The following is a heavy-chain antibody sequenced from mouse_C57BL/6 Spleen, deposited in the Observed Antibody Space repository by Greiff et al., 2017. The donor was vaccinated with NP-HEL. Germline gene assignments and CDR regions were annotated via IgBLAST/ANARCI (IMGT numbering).Heavy chain of an antibody. V-gene: IGHV1-55*01. CDR3: ARGGNSGSVCDAMDY. CDR2: IYPGSGST. Sequence: QVQLQQSGAELVKPGASVKMSCTASGYTFTSYWITWVKQRPGQGLEWIGDIYPGSGSTNYNEKFKSKATLTVDTSSSTAYMQLSSLTSEDSAVYYCARGGNSGSVCDAMDYWGQGTSVTVSS. D-gene: IGHD3-2*02. J-gene: IGHJ4*01. CDR1: GYTFTSYW.